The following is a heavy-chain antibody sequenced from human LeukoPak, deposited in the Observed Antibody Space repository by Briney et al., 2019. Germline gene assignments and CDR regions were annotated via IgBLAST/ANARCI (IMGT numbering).Heavy chain of an antibody. CDR1: GFTFSSYS. Sequence: GGSLRLSCAASGFTFSSYSMNWVRQAPGKGLEWVSSISSSSSYIYYADSVKGRFTISRDNAKNSLYLQMNSLRAEDTAVYYCARQVGYVDTAMVQVGMDGWGQGTTVTVSS. CDR3: ARQVGYVDTAMVQVGMDG. J-gene: IGHJ6*02. V-gene: IGHV3-21*01. D-gene: IGHD5-18*01. CDR2: ISSSSSYI.